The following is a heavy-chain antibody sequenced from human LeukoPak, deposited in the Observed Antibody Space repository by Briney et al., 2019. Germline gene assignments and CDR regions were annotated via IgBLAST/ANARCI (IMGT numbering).Heavy chain of an antibody. Sequence: ASVKVSCKASGYTFTGYYMHWVRQAPGQGLEWMGWINPNSGGTNYAQKFQGRVTMTRDTSISTAYMELSRLRSDDTAVYYCARVDGSGSEGDYWGQGTLVTVSS. V-gene: IGHV1-2*02. CDR3: ARVDGSGSEGDY. D-gene: IGHD3-10*01. CDR2: INPNSGGT. CDR1: GYTFTGYY. J-gene: IGHJ4*02.